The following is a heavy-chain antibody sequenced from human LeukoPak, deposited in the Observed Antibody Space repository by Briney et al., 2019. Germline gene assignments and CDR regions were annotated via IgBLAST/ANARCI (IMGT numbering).Heavy chain of an antibody. CDR1: GYTFTGFY. V-gene: IGHV1-2*02. Sequence: GASVKVSCKASGYTFTGFYIHWVRQAPGQGLEWMGWINPNSGGTNYAQESEGRVTMTRDTSISTAYTELSRLRSDDTAVYYCATLGDSSGYYLRDYWGQGTLVTVSS. D-gene: IGHD3-22*01. CDR3: ATLGDSSGYYLRDY. CDR2: INPNSGGT. J-gene: IGHJ4*02.